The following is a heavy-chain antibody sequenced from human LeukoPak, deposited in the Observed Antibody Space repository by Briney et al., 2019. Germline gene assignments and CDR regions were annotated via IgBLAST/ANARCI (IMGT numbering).Heavy chain of an antibody. Sequence: GGSLRLSCAASGFTFSSYAMHWVRQAPGKGLEWVAVISYDGSNKYYADSVKGRFTISRDNSKNTLYLQMNSLRAEDTAVYYCARDIYYDYYFDYWGQGTLVTVSS. V-gene: IGHV3-30-3*01. J-gene: IGHJ4*02. CDR1: GFTFSSYA. D-gene: IGHD3-22*01. CDR2: ISYDGSNK. CDR3: ARDIYYDYYFDY.